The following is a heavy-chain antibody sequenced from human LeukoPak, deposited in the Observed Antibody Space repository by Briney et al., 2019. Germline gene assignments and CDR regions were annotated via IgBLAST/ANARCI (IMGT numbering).Heavy chain of an antibody. J-gene: IGHJ3*02. D-gene: IGHD2-21*02. CDR2: ISGDGGST. CDR1: GLTFDDYA. Sequence: PGGSLRLSCAASGLTFDDYAMHWVRQAPGKGLEWVSLISGDGGSTYYADSVKGRFTISRDNSKNSLYLQMNSLRTEDTALYYCAKDLGDCGGDCYSGAFDIWGQGTMVTVSS. CDR3: AKDLGDCGGDCYSGAFDI. V-gene: IGHV3-43*02.